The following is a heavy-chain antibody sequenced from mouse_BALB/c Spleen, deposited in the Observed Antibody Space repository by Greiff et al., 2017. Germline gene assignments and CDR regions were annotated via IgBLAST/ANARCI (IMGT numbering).Heavy chain of an antibody. J-gene: IGHJ2*01. CDR1: GYTFTSYW. V-gene: IGHV1S22*01. CDR3: TRLWDYDY. Sequence: LQQPGSELVRPGASVKLSCKASGYTFTSYWMHWVKQRPGQGLEWIGNIYPGSGSTNYVEKFKSKATLTVDTSSSTAYMQLSSLTSEDSAVYYCTRLWDYDYWGQGTTLTVSS. CDR2: IYPGSGST. D-gene: IGHD2-4*01.